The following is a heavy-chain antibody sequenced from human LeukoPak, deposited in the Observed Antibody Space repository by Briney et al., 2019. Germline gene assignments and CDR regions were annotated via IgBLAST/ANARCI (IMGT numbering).Heavy chain of an antibody. J-gene: IGHJ4*02. CDR2: INPDGSIK. CDR3: ARAGDVADY. V-gene: IGHV3-7*01. D-gene: IGHD3-16*01. Sequence: GGSLRLSCVASGFTFGHHFMSWVRQAPGGGLEWVANINPDGSIKFHADSVKGRFSISRDNARNSVYLQMNSLRGEETAVYYCARAGDVADYWGQGTLVAVSS. CDR1: GFTFGHHF.